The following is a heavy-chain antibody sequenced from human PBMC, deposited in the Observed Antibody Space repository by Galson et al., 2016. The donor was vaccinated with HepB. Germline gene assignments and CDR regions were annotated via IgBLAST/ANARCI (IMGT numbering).Heavy chain of an antibody. J-gene: IGHJ1*01. D-gene: IGHD3-16*01. CDR3: ARSLRYYDSPFQL. V-gene: IGHV4-59*01. CDR2: VYYSGTT. Sequence: LRLSCAASGFTFSSYAMSWIRQPPGKGLEWIGYVYYSGTTTYNPSLKTRVTISIDTSRNQFSLRLTSVSGADTAVYYCARSLRYYDSPFQLWGQGTLVTVSS. CDR1: GFTFSSYA.